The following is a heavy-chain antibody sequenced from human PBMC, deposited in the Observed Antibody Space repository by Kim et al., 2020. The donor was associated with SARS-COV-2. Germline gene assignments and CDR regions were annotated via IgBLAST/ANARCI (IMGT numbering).Heavy chain of an antibody. Sequence: SETLSLTCTISGGSISTYYWSWIRQPPGKGLEWMGYIYYSGSTNYNPSLKSRVNISLDTSKNKFSLKLSSVTAADTAVYYCARFDGSGYDGRGYFDYWGQGPRVTVPS. CDR1: GGSISTYY. J-gene: IGHJ4*02. D-gene: IGHD3-22*01. CDR3: ARFDGSGYDGRGYFDY. V-gene: IGHV4-59*01. CDR2: IYYSGST.